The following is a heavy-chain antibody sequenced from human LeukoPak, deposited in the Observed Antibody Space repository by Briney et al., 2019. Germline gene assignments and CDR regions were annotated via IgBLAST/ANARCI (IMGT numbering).Heavy chain of an antibody. Sequence: ASVKVSCTASGYTFTGYYMHWVRQAPGPGLEWMGWINPNSGGTNYAQKFQGRVTMTRDTSISTAYMELSRLRSDDTAVYYCARPYYYGSGSPFDYWGQGTLVTVSS. V-gene: IGHV1-2*02. J-gene: IGHJ4*02. D-gene: IGHD3-10*01. CDR3: ARPYYYGSGSPFDY. CDR2: INPNSGGT. CDR1: GYTFTGYY.